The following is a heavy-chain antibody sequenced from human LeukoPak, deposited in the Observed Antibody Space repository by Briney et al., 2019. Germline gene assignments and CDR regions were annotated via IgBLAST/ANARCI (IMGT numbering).Heavy chain of an antibody. V-gene: IGHV3-23*01. Sequence: PGGSLRLSCAASGFTFSDYAMSWVRQAPGKGLEWLSVISGGSSGSTYYADSVTGRFTVSRDNSKNSVYLQMNNLRVDDTAIYCCAKDHANTPVVTNWGQGILVSVSS. CDR3: AKDHANTPVVTN. J-gene: IGHJ4*02. CDR2: ISGGSSGST. D-gene: IGHD2-21*02. CDR1: GFTFSDYA.